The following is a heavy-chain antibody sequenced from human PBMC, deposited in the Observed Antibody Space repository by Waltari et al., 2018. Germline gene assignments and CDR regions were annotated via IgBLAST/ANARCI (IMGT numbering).Heavy chain of an antibody. J-gene: IGHJ4*02. D-gene: IGHD3-10*01. CDR1: GCQFSRYW. CDR2: INYDGRQK. CDR3: AKSRGFEY. Sequence: EVQLVESGGGLVQPGGSLRLSCEASGCQFSRYWMSWVRQTPGKGLEWVANINYDGRQKYYVDSVKGRFAISRDNARNSVYLQMNSLRVEDTAVYYCAKSRGFEYWGQGALITVSS. V-gene: IGHV3-7*01.